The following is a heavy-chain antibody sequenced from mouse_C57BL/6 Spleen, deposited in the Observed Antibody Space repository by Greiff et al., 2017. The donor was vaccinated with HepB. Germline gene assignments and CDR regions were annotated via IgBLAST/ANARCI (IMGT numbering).Heavy chain of an antibody. V-gene: IGHV1-61*01. J-gene: IGHJ3*01. D-gene: IGHD1-1*01. CDR1: GYTFTSYW. CDR2: IYPSDSET. Sequence: QVQLKQPGAELVRPGSSVKLSCKASGYTFTSYWMDWVKQRPGQGLEWIGNIYPSDSETHYNQKFKDKATLTVDKSSSTAYMQLSSLTSEDSAVYYCARVTTVVATDAYWGQGTLVTVSA. CDR3: ARVTTVVATDAY.